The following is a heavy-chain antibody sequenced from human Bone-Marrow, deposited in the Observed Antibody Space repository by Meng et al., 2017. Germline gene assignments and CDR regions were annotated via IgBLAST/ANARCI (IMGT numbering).Heavy chain of an antibody. J-gene: IGHJ4*02. Sequence: QVQLVQSGAEVKKPGASVKVSCKPSGYNFPDYYIHWVRRAPGQGLEWMGRINPKSGDTHYAQKFQARVTMTGDTSISTAYMELSGLRSDDTAMYYCARELLYDSSGYYFEYFDYWGQGTLVTVSS. CDR2: INPKSGDT. V-gene: IGHV1-2*06. CDR3: ARELLYDSSGYYFEYFDY. D-gene: IGHD3-22*01. CDR1: GYNFPDYY.